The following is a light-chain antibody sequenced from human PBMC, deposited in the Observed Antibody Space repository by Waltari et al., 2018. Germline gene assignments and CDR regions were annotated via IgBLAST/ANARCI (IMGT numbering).Light chain of an antibody. CDR2: RAS. CDR3: QQNDNAPWT. CDR1: QGINNH. V-gene: IGKV1-33*01. J-gene: IGKJ1*01. Sequence: DIQMTQSPSSLSASVGDRVTITCRVSQGINNHLAWYQQKPGKAPKLLIYRASNLETGVPSKFSGSGSGTDFTLTINSLQPEDIATYYCQQNDNAPWTFGQGTKVEIK.